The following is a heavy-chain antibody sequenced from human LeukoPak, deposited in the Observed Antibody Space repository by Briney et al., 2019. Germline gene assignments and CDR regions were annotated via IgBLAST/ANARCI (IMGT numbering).Heavy chain of an antibody. V-gene: IGHV4-59*01. CDR2: IYYSGST. CDR3: ARGYSSSWYDS. CDR1: GGSINSYY. D-gene: IGHD6-13*01. J-gene: IGHJ5*01. Sequence: PSETLSLTCTVSGGSINSYYWSWIRQPPGKGLEWIGYIYYSGSTNYNPSLKSRVTISIDTSKNQFSLKLSSVTAADTAVYYCARGYSSSWYDSWGQGTLVTVSS.